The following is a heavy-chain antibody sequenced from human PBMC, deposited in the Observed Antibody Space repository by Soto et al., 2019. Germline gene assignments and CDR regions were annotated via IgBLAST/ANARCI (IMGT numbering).Heavy chain of an antibody. CDR2: ISYDGSNK. V-gene: IGHV3-30-3*01. D-gene: IGHD2-2*01. CDR3: ARVYCSSTSCFGGMDV. J-gene: IGHJ6*02. CDR1: GFTFSSYA. Sequence: GGSLRLSCAASGFTFSSYAMHWVRQAPGKGLEWVAVISYDGSNKYYADSVKGRFTISRDNSKNTLYLQMNSLRAEDTAVYYYARVYCSSTSCFGGMDVWGQGTTVTVSS.